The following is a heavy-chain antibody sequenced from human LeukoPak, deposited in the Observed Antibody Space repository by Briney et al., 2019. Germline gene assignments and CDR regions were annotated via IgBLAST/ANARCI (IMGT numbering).Heavy chain of an antibody. CDR2: IYHSGTT. J-gene: IGHJ4*02. V-gene: IGHV4-4*02. Sequence: SSETLSLTCAVSGAFITNSYWRWWARQPPGKGLEWIGEIYHSGTTNYNPSLKSRVTMSVDKSKNQFCLNLSSVTAADTPVYHCAISVYGEYRSYYSDNRGQGTLVTVSS. CDR3: AISVYGEYRSYYSDN. CDR1: GAFITNSYW. D-gene: IGHD4-17*01.